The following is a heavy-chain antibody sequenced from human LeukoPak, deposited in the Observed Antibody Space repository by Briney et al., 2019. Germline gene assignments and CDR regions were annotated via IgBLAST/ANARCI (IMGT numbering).Heavy chain of an antibody. J-gene: IGHJ4*02. CDR2: VRTTAEGETT. D-gene: IGHD4-17*01. CDR1: GFNFNDAW. CDR3: TAGLRKTDDDS. V-gene: IGHV3-15*01. Sequence: PGGSLRLSCEGSGFNFNDAWMSWIRQAPGKGLEWVGRVRTTAEGETTDYAAPVRGRFIISRDDSKNMVSLQMNRLETEDTAIYYCTAGLRKTDDDSWGQGTLVTVSS.